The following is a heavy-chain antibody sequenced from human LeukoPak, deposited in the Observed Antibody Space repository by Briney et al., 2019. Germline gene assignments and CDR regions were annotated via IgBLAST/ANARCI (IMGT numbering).Heavy chain of an antibody. Sequence: GASVKVSCKASGYTFTDYYIHWVRQAPGQGLEWMGWINPNSGNTNYTENFQGRVTMTRDTSISTAYMELSRLRSDDTAVYYCARMTIDIVVVPAAILYDYWGQGTLVTVSS. CDR3: ARMTIDIVVVPAAILYDY. V-gene: IGHV1-2*02. CDR2: INPNSGNT. D-gene: IGHD2-2*01. J-gene: IGHJ4*02. CDR1: GYTFTDYY.